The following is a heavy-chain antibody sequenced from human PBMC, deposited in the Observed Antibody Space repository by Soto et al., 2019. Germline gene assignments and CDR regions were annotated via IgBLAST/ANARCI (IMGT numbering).Heavy chain of an antibody. D-gene: IGHD6-13*01. Sequence: KPGGSLRLSCAPSGFTFASYTMNWVRQAPGKGLEWVSSISSSSDYIYYADSMKGRVTISRDNAKNSLFLDMNSLTGEDTAVYYCARARVYATGPLDFWGQGTLVTVSS. V-gene: IGHV3-21*06. CDR3: ARARVYATGPLDF. CDR1: GFTFASYT. J-gene: IGHJ4*02. CDR2: ISSSSDYI.